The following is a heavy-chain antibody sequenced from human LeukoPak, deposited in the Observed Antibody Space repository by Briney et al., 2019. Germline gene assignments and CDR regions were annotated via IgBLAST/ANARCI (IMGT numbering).Heavy chain of an antibody. CDR2: IYLYGTT. CDR1: AGSISSSNW. V-gene: IGHV4-4*02. CDR3: ARQKWEQQGRDYHFYGLDV. J-gene: IGHJ6*02. Sequence: SETLSLTCAVSAGSISSSNWWSWVRQSPVKGLEWIGEIYLYGTTNYNPSLKSRVTMSVDRSKNQFSLKLSSVTAADTAVYYCARQKWEQQGRDYHFYGLDVWGPGTTVTVSS. D-gene: IGHD1-26*01.